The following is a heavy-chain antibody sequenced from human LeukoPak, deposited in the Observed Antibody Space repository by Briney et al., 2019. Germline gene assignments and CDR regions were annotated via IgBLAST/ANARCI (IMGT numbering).Heavy chain of an antibody. Sequence: VKXSCKASGYTFTGYYMHWVRQAPGQGLEWMGWINPDSGGTNYAQKFQGRVTMTRDTSISTAYMELSRLTSDDTAVYYCARDLSQTGYDSPDYWGQGTLVTVSS. V-gene: IGHV1-2*02. CDR3: ARDLSQTGYDSPDY. CDR2: INPDSGGT. D-gene: IGHD5-12*01. CDR1: GYTFTGYY. J-gene: IGHJ4*02.